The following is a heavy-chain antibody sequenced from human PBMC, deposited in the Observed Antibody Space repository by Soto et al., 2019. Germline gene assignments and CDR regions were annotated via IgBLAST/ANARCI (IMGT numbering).Heavy chain of an antibody. CDR3: AGDRQRIAVAGIWSDWFDP. J-gene: IGHJ5*02. V-gene: IGHV1-46*01. CDR1: GYTFTSYY. Sequence: ASVKVSCKASGYTFTSYYMHWVRQAPGQGLEWMGIINPSGGSTSYAQKFQGRVTMTRDTSTSTVYMELSSLRSDDTAVYYCAGDRQRIAVAGIWSDWFDPWGQGTLVTVSS. CDR2: INPSGGST. D-gene: IGHD6-19*01.